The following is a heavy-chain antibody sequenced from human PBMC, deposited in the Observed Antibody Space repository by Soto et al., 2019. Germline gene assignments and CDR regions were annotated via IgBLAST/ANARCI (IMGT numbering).Heavy chain of an antibody. CDR3: AKLDSSGYYYEFVVDY. V-gene: IGHV3-23*01. D-gene: IGHD3-22*01. Sequence: PGGSLRLSCAASGFTFSSYAMSWVRQAPGKGLEWVSAISGSGGSTYYADSVKGRFTISRDNSKNTLYLQMNSLRAEDTAVYYCAKLDSSGYYYEFVVDYWGQGPLVTVSS. CDR1: GFTFSSYA. J-gene: IGHJ4*02. CDR2: ISGSGGST.